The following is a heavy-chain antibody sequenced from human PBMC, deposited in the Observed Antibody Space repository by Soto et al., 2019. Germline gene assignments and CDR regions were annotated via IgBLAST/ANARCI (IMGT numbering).Heavy chain of an antibody. CDR2: IYPGDSDT. Sequence: PGESLKISCKGSGYSFTSYWIGWVRQMPGKGLEWMGIIYPGDSDTRYSPSFQGQVTISADKSISTAYLQWSSLKASDTAMYYCARVPGWYYDSSGYSLGLLDPWGQGTLVTVSS. CDR3: ARVPGWYYDSSGYSLGLLDP. D-gene: IGHD3-22*01. J-gene: IGHJ5*02. V-gene: IGHV5-51*01. CDR1: GYSFTSYW.